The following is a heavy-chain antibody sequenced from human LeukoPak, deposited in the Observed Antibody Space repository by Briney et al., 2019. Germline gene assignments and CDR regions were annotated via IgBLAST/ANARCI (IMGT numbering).Heavy chain of an antibody. Sequence: GGSLRLSCTVSGFTFSGYWMSWVRQAPGKGLEWVANIRDDGGLKNYVGSVKGRFTISRDNAKNSVSLQMNSLRAEDTAVYYCARDLPWGYFDYWGQGTLVTVSS. J-gene: IGHJ4*02. CDR3: ARDLPWGYFDY. CDR1: GFTFSGYW. CDR2: IRDDGGLK. D-gene: IGHD7-27*01. V-gene: IGHV3-7*01.